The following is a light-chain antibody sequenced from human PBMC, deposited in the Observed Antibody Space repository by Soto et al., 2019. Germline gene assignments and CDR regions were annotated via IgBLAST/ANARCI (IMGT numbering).Light chain of an antibody. J-gene: IGKJ2*01. Sequence: EIVMTQSPPSLTVTPGEPASISCRSSQRLLHSNGNTFLDWYLQKPGQSPQLLIYLGSNRASGVPYRVSGSEGGTDFTLKISRVEAENVGVYYCMQALQTPYTFGQGTKLEIK. CDR3: MQALQTPYT. V-gene: IGKV2-28*01. CDR1: QRLLHSNGNTF. CDR2: LGS.